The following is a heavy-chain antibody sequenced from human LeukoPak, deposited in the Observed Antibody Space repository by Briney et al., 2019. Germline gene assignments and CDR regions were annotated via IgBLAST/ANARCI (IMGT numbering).Heavy chain of an antibody. J-gene: IGHJ3*02. D-gene: IGHD4-17*01. Sequence: PSETLSLTCVVSGDSFSSHYWTWLRQSPGKGLEWLGYISYIGSTNYNPSLKSRVTISIDTSKNQFSLKLRSVTAADTAVYYCARDLVTVTKGFDIWGQGTMVSVSS. CDR2: ISYIGST. CDR3: ARDLVTVTKGFDI. CDR1: GDSFSSHY. V-gene: IGHV4-59*11.